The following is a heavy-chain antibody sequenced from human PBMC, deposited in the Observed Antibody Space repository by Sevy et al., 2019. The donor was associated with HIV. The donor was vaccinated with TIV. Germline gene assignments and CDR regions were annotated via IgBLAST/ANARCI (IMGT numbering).Heavy chain of an antibody. CDR2: INQDESEE. J-gene: IGHJ4*02. Sequence: GGSLRLSCAASRFTFSSYWMSWVRQVPGKGLEWVANINQDESEEDYVDSVKGRFTVSRDNAKNSLYLQMNSLRAEDTAVYYCARDDRPRSMDFWGQGPLVTVSS. CDR1: RFTFSSYW. D-gene: IGHD2-2*03. V-gene: IGHV3-7*03. CDR3: ARDDRPRSMDF.